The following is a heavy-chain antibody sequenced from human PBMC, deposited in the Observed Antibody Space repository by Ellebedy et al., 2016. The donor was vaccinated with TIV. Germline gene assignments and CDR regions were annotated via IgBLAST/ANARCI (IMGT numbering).Heavy chain of an antibody. J-gene: IGHJ4*02. D-gene: IGHD1-26*01. Sequence: PGGSLRLSCAASGFTFSAYYMSWIRQAPGKGLEWVSYISDSGTILYYADSVKGRFTISRDNAKNSLYLQMNSLRLEDTAVYYCATERSGSYYNYWGQGTLVTVSS. CDR1: GFTFSAYY. CDR3: ATERSGSYYNY. CDR2: ISDSGTIL. V-gene: IGHV3-11*04.